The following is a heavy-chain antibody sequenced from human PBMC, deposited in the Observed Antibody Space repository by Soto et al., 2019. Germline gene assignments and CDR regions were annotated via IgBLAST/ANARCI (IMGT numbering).Heavy chain of an antibody. CDR1: GYTFTIYG. CDR2: ISAYNGNT. V-gene: IGHV1-18*01. J-gene: IGHJ3*02. D-gene: IGHD6-19*01. Sequence: ASVKVSCKASGYTFTIYGISWVRQAPGQGLEWMGWISAYNGNTNYAQKLQGRVTMTTDTSTSTAYMELRSLRSDDTAVYYCASSIAVAEDAFDIWGQGTMVTVSS. CDR3: ASSIAVAEDAFDI.